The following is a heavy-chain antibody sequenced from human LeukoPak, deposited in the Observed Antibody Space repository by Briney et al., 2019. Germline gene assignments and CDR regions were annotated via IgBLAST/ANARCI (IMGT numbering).Heavy chain of an antibody. CDR3: ARVTPYYGSGSYSEPIDY. Sequence: PGGSLRLSCAASGFTFSSYWMHWVRQAPGKGLVWVSRINSDGSSTSYADSAKGRFTISRDNAKNTLYLQMNSLRAEDTAVYYCARVTPYYGSGSYSEPIDYWGQGTLVTVSS. CDR2: INSDGSST. CDR1: GFTFSSYW. V-gene: IGHV3-74*01. J-gene: IGHJ4*02. D-gene: IGHD3-10*01.